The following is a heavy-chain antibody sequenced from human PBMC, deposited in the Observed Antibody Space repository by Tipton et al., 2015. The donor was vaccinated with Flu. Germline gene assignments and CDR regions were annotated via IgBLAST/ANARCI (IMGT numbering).Heavy chain of an antibody. Sequence: SLRLSCAASGFTFSNAWMSWVRQAPGKGLEWVGRIKSKTDGGTTDYAAPVKGRFTISGDDSKNTLYLQMNSLKTEDTAVYYGTTGLGGKYCSSTSCQFDYWGQGTLVTVSS. CDR1: GFTFSNAW. CDR3: TTGLGGKYCSSTSCQFDY. D-gene: IGHD2-2*01. V-gene: IGHV3-15*01. J-gene: IGHJ4*02. CDR2: IKSKTDGGTT.